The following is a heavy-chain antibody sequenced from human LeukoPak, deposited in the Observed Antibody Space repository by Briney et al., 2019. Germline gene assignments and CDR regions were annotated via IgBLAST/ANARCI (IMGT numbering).Heavy chain of an antibody. J-gene: IGHJ4*02. Sequence: PGGSLRLSCAVSGFTLSRNAMTWVRQAPGKGLQWISSISVSGDATDYADSVKGRFTISRDNSKNTLYLQMNSLRAEDTAVYYCAKPHYGSGSYYNPSDYWGQGTLVTVSS. CDR1: GFTLSRNA. CDR3: AKPHYGSGSYYNPSDY. V-gene: IGHV3-23*01. CDR2: ISVSGDAT. D-gene: IGHD3-10*01.